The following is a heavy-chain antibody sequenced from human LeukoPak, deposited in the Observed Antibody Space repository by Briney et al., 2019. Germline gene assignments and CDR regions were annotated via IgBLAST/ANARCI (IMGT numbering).Heavy chain of an antibody. CDR1: GGSISSYY. Sequence: SETLSLTCTVSGGSISSYYWSWIRQPAGEGLEWIGRIYTSGSTNYNPALKSRVTMSVDTSKNQFSLKRSSVTAADTAVYYCARVSAAGFPFDYWGQGTLVTVSS. CDR2: IYTSGST. V-gene: IGHV4-4*07. D-gene: IGHD6-13*01. CDR3: ARVSAAGFPFDY. J-gene: IGHJ4*02.